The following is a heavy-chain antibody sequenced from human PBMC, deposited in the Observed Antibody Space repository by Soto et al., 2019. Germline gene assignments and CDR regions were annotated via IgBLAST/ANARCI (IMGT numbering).Heavy chain of an antibody. CDR2: MYYSGST. Sequence: SETLSLTCTVSGGSISNYYWSWIRQPPGKGLEWIGYMYYSGSTNYNPSLKSRVTISVDTSKNQFPLKLSSVTAADTAVYYCARVRDCSGGSCYSGIWFDPWGQGTLVTVSS. D-gene: IGHD2-15*01. CDR3: ARVRDCSGGSCYSGIWFDP. J-gene: IGHJ5*02. V-gene: IGHV4-59*08. CDR1: GGSISNYY.